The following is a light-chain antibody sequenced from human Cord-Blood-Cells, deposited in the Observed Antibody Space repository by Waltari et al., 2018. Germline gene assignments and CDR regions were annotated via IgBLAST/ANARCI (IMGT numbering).Light chain of an antibody. V-gene: IGKV3-11*01. J-gene: IGKJ4*01. CDR2: DAS. Sequence: EIVLTKSPATLPLFPGEKATPPCRASQSVSSYLAWYQQKPGQAPRLLIYDASNRATGIPARFSGSGSGTDFTLTISSLEPEDFAVYYCQQRSNWLTFGGGTKVEIK. CDR1: QSVSSY. CDR3: QQRSNWLT.